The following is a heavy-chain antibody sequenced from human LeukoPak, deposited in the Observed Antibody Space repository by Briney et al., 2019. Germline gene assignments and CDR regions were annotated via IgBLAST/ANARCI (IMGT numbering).Heavy chain of an antibody. CDR2: IKNDGSSA. CDR1: GFTFSNYW. Sequence: GESLRLSCATSGFTFSNYWMSWLRQTPGKGLVWVSRIKNDGSSATYAEPVKGRFTISRDNARNTLYLQMNSLTVDDTAVYYCAKSDWFDPWGRGILVTVSS. V-gene: IGHV3-74*01. CDR3: AKSDWFDP. J-gene: IGHJ5*02.